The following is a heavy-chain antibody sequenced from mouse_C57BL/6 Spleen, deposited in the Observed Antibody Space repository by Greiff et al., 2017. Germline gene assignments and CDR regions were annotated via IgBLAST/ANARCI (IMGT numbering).Heavy chain of an antibody. D-gene: IGHD1-1*01. CDR2: ISSGSSTI. Sequence: EVQGVESGGGLVKPGGSLKLSCAASGFTFSDYGMHWVRQAPEKGLEWVADISSGSSTIYYADTVKGRFTISRDNAKNTLFLQMTSLRSEDTAMYYCARPPYYGSSHYAMDYWGQGTSVTVSS. V-gene: IGHV5-17*01. CDR1: GFTFSDYG. CDR3: ARPPYYGSSHYAMDY. J-gene: IGHJ4*01.